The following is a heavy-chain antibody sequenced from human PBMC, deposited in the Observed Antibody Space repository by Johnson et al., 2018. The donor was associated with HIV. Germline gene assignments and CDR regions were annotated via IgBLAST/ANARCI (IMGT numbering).Heavy chain of an antibody. CDR3: VRRDSGSLSFDI. CDR2: INWNGGAT. V-gene: IGHV3-20*04. D-gene: IGHD1-26*01. J-gene: IGHJ3*02. CDR1: GFTFDDYG. Sequence: EVQLVESGGGVVRPGGSLRLSCAASGFTFDDYGMSWVRQAPGKGLAWVSGINWNGGATGYADSVKGRCTISRDNDRNSLYLQRNNLRVEDTALYYCVRRDSGSLSFDIWGQGTMVTVSS.